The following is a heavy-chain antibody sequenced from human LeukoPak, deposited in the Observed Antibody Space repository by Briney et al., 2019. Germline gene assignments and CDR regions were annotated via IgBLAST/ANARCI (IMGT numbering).Heavy chain of an antibody. CDR1: GFTFSDYY. J-gene: IGHJ4*02. V-gene: IGHV3-11*04. CDR3: AREHYDILTAQRSFDY. CDR2: ISSSGSTI. Sequence: GGSLRLSCAASGFTFSDYYMSWIRQAPGKGLEWVSYISSSGSTIYYADSVKGRFTISRDNAKNSLYPQMNSLRAEDTAVYYCAREHYDILTAQRSFDYWGQGTLVTVSS. D-gene: IGHD3-9*01.